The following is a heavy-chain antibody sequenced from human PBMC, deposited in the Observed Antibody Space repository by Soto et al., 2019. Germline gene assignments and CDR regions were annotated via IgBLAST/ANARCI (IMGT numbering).Heavy chain of an antibody. Sequence: ASVKVSCKASGYTFTTYYIHWVRQAPGQGLEWMGRMNPSGDSTSNAQKFQGRLTMARGTSTSTVYMELSSLRSDDTAVYYCVRDLYESGCCYFPNWGQGTLVTVSS. CDR3: VRDLYESGCCYFPN. CDR1: GYTFTTYY. V-gene: IGHV1-46*01. CDR2: MNPSGDST. J-gene: IGHJ4*03. D-gene: IGHD6-19*01.